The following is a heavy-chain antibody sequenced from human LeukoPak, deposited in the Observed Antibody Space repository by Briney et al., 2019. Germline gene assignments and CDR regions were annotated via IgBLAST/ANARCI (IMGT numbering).Heavy chain of an antibody. CDR3: ARDYDVLTAYPPSLLFDL. CDR1: GGSISSYY. V-gene: IGHV4-4*07. D-gene: IGHD3-9*01. CDR2: IYTSGST. J-gene: IGHJ5*02. Sequence: SETLSLTCTVSGGSISSYYWSWIRQPAGKGLEWIGRIYTSGSTNYNPSPKRRVPMSVDTSKNEFSLKLSCVSGADTAVYYCARDYDVLTAYPPSLLFDLWGQGTLVTVSS.